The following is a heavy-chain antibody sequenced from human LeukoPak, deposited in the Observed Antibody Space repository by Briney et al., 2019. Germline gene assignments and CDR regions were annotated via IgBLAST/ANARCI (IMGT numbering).Heavy chain of an antibody. V-gene: IGHV1-69*05. J-gene: IGHJ4*02. Sequence: SVKVSCKASGCTFSSYAISWVRQAPGQGLGWMGRIIPIFGTANYAQKFQGRVTITTDESTSTAYMELSSLRSEDTAVYYCARDYGSGYPFDYWGQGTLVTVSS. CDR2: IIPIFGTA. D-gene: IGHD3-22*01. CDR3: ARDYGSGYPFDY. CDR1: GCTFSSYA.